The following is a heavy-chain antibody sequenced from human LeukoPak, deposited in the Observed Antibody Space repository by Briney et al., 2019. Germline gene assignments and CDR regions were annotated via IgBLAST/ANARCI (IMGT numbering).Heavy chain of an antibody. Sequence: ASVKVSCMASGYIFTKYVVHWVRQAPGQRPEWMGWIKAGNGDTKYSQNFQDRLTITRDTPASTVYMELSSLTSEDTALYYCARDDCGDTCYPGGYWGQGTLVTVSS. CDR3: ARDDCGDTCYPGGY. J-gene: IGHJ4*02. CDR2: IKAGNGDT. V-gene: IGHV1-3*01. CDR1: GYIFTKYV. D-gene: IGHD2-21*01.